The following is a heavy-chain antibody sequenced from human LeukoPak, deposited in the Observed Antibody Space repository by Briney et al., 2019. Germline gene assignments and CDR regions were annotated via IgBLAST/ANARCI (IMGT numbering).Heavy chain of an antibody. CDR1: GFSFSDHY. Sequence: GGFLRLSCAASGFSFSDHYMSWIRQAPGKGLEWGSYMSSGDNPIYYADSVKGRSIISRDNAKNSLYLQMNSLRAEDTAVYYCARDARTMVRGMALVRNWFDPWGQGTLVTVSS. CDR2: MSSGDNPI. D-gene: IGHD3-10*01. J-gene: IGHJ5*02. CDR3: ARDARTMVRGMALVRNWFDP. V-gene: IGHV3-11*04.